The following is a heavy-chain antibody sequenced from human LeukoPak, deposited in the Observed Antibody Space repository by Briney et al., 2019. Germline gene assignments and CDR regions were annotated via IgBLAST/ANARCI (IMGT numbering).Heavy chain of an antibody. CDR2: IYYSGST. J-gene: IGHJ4*02. CDR1: GGSISSSSYY. V-gene: IGHV4-39*01. Sequence: PSETLSLTCTVSGGSISSSSYYWGWIRQPPGKGLEWIGSIYYSGSTYYNPSLKSRVTISVDTSKNQFSLELSSVTAADTAVYYCATQTRRGSYFDYWGQGTLVTVSS. D-gene: IGHD2-15*01. CDR3: ATQTRRGSYFDY.